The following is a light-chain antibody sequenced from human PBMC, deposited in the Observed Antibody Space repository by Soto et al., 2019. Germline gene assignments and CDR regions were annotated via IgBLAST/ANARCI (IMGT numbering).Light chain of an antibody. CDR1: SSDIGGYDY. CDR2: EVS. Sequence: QSALTQPASVSGSPGQSITISCTGTSSDIGGYDYVSWYQQHPGKAPKLMIYEVSNRPSGDSNRFSGSKSGNTASLTISGLQAEDEADYYCSSYTSSSTVLFGGGTQLTVL. J-gene: IGLJ2*01. V-gene: IGLV2-14*01. CDR3: SSYTSSSTVL.